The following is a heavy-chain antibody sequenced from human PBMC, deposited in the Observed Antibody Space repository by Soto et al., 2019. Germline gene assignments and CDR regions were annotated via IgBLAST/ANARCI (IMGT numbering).Heavy chain of an antibody. CDR2: ISGSGGST. CDR3: AKAGGVGAGYSSSWYEFYYYYGMDV. Sequence: GGSLRLSCAASGFTFSSYAMSWVRQAPGKGLEWVSAISGSGGSTYYADSVKGRFTISRDNSKNTLYLQMNSLRAEDTAVYYCAKAGGVGAGYSSSWYEFYYYYGMDVWGQGTTVTVSS. CDR1: GFTFSSYA. J-gene: IGHJ6*02. D-gene: IGHD6-13*01. V-gene: IGHV3-23*01.